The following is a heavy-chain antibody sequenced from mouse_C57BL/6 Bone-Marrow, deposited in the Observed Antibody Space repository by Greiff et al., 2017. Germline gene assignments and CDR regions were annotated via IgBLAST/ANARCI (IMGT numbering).Heavy chain of an antibody. Sequence: QVQLQQSGPGILQPSQTLSLTCSFSGFSLSTFGMGVGWIRQPSGKGLEWLAHIWWDDDKYYNPALKSRLTISKDTSKNQVFLKIANVDTADTATYYCARMGLDDGYYVVYWYFDVWGTGTTVTVSS. CDR1: GFSLSTFGMG. J-gene: IGHJ1*03. V-gene: IGHV8-8*01. CDR3: ARMGLDDGYYVVYWYFDV. D-gene: IGHD2-3*01. CDR2: IWWDDDK.